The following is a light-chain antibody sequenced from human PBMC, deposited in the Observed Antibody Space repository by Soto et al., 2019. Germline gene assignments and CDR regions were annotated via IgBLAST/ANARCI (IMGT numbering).Light chain of an antibody. V-gene: IGKV3-11*01. CDR1: RSVTNY. CDR2: SAS. J-gene: IGKJ1*01. Sequence: LTQSPGTLSLSPGERATLSCKTSRSVTNYLAWYQHKPGQAPRLLISSASDRASGIPVRFSGSGSGTDFTLTISSLEPEDSGVYYCQQRSNWPPTFGQGTKVEIK. CDR3: QQRSNWPPT.